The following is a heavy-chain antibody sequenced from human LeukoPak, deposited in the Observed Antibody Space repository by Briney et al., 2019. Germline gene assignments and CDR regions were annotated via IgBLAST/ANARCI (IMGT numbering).Heavy chain of an antibody. Sequence: GSLRLSCEASGFAFSSYSMNWIRQPPGKGLEWIGEINHSGSTNYNPSLKSRVTISVDTSKNQFSLRLSSVTAADTAVYYCAREISPADSSSAFDYWGQGTLVTVSS. CDR3: AREISPADSSSAFDY. V-gene: IGHV4-34*01. D-gene: IGHD6-6*01. J-gene: IGHJ4*02. CDR2: INHSGST. CDR1: GFAFSSYS.